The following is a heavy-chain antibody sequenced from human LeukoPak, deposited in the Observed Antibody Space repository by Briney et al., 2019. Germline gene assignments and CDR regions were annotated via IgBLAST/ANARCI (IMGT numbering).Heavy chain of an antibody. CDR2: IYTSGST. CDR1: GGSIRDYY. J-gene: IGHJ6*03. V-gene: IGHV4-4*07. CDR3: ARDKYHYYMDV. Sequence: SETLSLTCTVSGGSIRDYYWSWIRQPAGKGLEWIGRIYTSGSTNYNPSLKSRVTMSVDTSKNQFSLKLNSVTAADTAVYYCARDKYHYYMDVWGKGTTVTISS.